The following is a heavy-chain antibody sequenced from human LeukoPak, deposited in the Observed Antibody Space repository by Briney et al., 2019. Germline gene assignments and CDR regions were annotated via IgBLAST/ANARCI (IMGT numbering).Heavy chain of an antibody. J-gene: IGHJ4*02. D-gene: IGHD3-10*01. CDR1: GFTFSSSW. V-gene: IGHV3-7*01. CDR2: MKQDGSQK. CDR3: ARGDYFASGSYSDS. Sequence: GGSLRLSCAASGFTFSSSWMSWVRQAPGKGLEWVANMKQDGSQKYYVDSVKGRFTISRDNVQNSLYLQMNSLRAEDTAVYYCARGDYFASGSYSDSWGQGILVTVSS.